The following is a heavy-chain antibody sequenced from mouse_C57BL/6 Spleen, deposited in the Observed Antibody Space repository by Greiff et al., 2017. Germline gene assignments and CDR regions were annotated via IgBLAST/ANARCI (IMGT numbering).Heavy chain of an antibody. D-gene: IGHD2-4*01. CDR1: GFTFSDYY. J-gene: IGHJ3*01. CDR2: ISNGGGST. CDR3: ARSDYDPFAY. V-gene: IGHV5-12*01. Sequence: EVKLMESGGGLVQPGGSLKLSCAASGFTFSDYYMYWVRQTPEKRLEWVAYISNGGGSTYYPDTVKGRFTISRDNAKNTLYLQMSRLKSEDTAMYYCARSDYDPFAYWGQGTLVTVSA.